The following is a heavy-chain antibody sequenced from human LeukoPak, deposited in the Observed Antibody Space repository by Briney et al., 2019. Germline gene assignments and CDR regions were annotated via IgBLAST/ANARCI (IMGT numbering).Heavy chain of an antibody. Sequence: PSETLSLTCNVSGRSITGSCYYSGWIRQPPGKGLEWIGSMYYSGSTYYKTSLKSRVTISADTSKNEFSLELSSVTAADTAVSYCARQYYDNTGYYYFDYWGQGTLVTVSS. CDR3: ARQYYDNTGYYYFDY. D-gene: IGHD3-22*01. V-gene: IGHV4-39*01. J-gene: IGHJ4*02. CDR2: MYYSGST. CDR1: GRSITGSCYY.